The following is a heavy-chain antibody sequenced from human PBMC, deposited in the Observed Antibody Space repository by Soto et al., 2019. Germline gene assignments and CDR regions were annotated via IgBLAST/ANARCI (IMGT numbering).Heavy chain of an antibody. V-gene: IGHV1-69*13. CDR1: GGTFSSYA. CDR3: ARGVAVAGNLLGGMDV. D-gene: IGHD6-19*01. J-gene: IGHJ6*02. CDR2: ITPIFGTA. Sequence: SVKVSCKASGGTFSSYAISWVRQAPGQGLEWMGGITPIFGTANYAQKFQGRVTITADESTSTAYMELSSLRSEDTAVYYCARGVAVAGNLLGGMDVWGQGTTVTVS.